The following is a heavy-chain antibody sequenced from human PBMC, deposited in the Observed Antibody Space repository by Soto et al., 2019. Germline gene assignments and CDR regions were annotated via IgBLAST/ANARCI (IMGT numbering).Heavy chain of an antibody. Sequence: GECLKISCKGPGHLFNNHWIGWVRQTPGKGLEWMGLIFTRDSETKTSPSFQGHVSFSVDNSINTVYLQWTSLKTTETGIYFCARGYFDSGHGYDLWGQGTLVTVSS. CDR3: ARGYFDSGHGYDL. D-gene: IGHD3-10*01. V-gene: IGHV5-51*01. J-gene: IGHJ5*02. CDR1: GHLFNNHW. CDR2: IFTRDSET.